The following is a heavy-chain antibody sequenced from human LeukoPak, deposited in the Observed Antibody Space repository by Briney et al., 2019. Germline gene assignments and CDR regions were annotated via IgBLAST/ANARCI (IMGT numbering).Heavy chain of an antibody. D-gene: IGHD1-14*01. Sequence: VSVKVSCKTSGYTFTSYDMHWVRQAPGQGLEWMGWINPNSGGTKYVQKFQGRVTMTRDTSISTAYMELSRLRSDDTAVYYCATLTQSLWGQGTLVTVSS. J-gene: IGHJ4*02. CDR3: ATLTQSL. CDR1: GYTFTSYD. V-gene: IGHV1-2*02. CDR2: INPNSGGT.